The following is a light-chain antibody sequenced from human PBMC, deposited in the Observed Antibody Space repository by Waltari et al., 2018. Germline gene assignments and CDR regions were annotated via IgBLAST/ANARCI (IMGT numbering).Light chain of an antibody. J-gene: IGKJ2*01. CDR3: QQYKTYSYT. Sequence: DIQMTQSPSTLSASVGDRVTITCRASQSISSWLTWYQQKPGKAPKALIYKASSLESGVPSRFSVGGSGTEFTLTISSLQPDDFATYYCQQYKTYSYTFGQGTKLEIK. CDR1: QSISSW. CDR2: KAS. V-gene: IGKV1-5*03.